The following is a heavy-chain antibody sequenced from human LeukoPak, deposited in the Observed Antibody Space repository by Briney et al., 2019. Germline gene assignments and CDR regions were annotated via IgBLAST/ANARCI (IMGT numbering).Heavy chain of an antibody. Sequence: SETLSLTCAVYGGSFSGYYWSWIRQPPGKGLEWIGEINHSGSTNYNPSLKSRVTISVDTSKNQFSLKLSSVTAADTAVYYCARRYSGSSRTDVWGQGATVTVSS. CDR3: ARRYSGSSRTDV. J-gene: IGHJ6*02. D-gene: IGHD1-26*01. CDR2: INHSGST. CDR1: GGSFSGYY. V-gene: IGHV4-34*01.